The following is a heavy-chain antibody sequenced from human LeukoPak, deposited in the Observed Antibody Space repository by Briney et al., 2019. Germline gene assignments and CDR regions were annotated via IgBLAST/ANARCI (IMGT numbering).Heavy chain of an antibody. CDR1: GSSFTSYW. CDR3: ARIEYSSSSHFYYYYYYMDV. CDR2: IYPGDSYT. Sequence: EASLQISCEGSGSSFTSYWIGVVRALPGKGLEWMGIIYPGDSYTRYSPSFQGQVTISADKSISTASLQWSSLKASDTAMYYCARIEYSSSSHFYYYYYYMDVWGKGTTVTVSS. V-gene: IGHV5-51*01. D-gene: IGHD6-6*01. J-gene: IGHJ6*03.